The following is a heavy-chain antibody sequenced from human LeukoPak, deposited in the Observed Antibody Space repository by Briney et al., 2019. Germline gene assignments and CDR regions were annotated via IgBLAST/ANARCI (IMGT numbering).Heavy chain of an antibody. J-gene: IGHJ6*02. CDR3: ARRLYGMDV. Sequence: SETLSLTCTVSGGSISSYYWSWIRQPPGKGLEWIGYIYYSGSTNYNPSLKSRVIISVDTSKNQFSLKLSSVTAADTAVYYCARRLYGMDVWGQGTTVTVSS. CDR2: IYYSGST. CDR1: GGSISSYY. V-gene: IGHV4-59*08.